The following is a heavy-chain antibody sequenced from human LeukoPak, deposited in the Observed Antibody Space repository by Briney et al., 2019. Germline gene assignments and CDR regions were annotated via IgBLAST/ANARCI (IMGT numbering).Heavy chain of an antibody. CDR1: GGSISSYY. D-gene: IGHD1-26*01. CDR3: ARLLPAYSGTSRFDY. J-gene: IGHJ4*02. CDR2: IYYSGST. V-gene: IGHV4-59*01. Sequence: PSETLSLTCTVSGGSISSYYWSWIRQPPGKGLEWIGYIYYSGSTNYNPSLKSRVTIPVDTSKNQFSLKLSSVTVADTAVYYCARLLPAYSGTSRFDYWGQGTLVTVSS.